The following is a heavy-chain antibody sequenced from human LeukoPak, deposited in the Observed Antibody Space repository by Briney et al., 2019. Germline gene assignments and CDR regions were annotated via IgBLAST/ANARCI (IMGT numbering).Heavy chain of an antibody. J-gene: IGHJ5*02. V-gene: IGHV4-61*01. CDR2: IYYSGST. Sequence: PSETLPLTCTVSGGSVSSGSYYWSWIRQPPGKGLEWIGYIYYSGSTNYNPSLKSRVTISVDTSKNQFSLKLSSVTAADTAVYYCAREIRSRGTGWFDPWGQGTLVTVSS. CDR3: AREIRSRGTGWFDP. CDR1: GGSVSSGSYY. D-gene: IGHD1-1*01.